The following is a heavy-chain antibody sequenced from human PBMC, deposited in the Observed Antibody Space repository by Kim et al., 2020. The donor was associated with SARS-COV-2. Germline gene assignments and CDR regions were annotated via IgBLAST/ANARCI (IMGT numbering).Heavy chain of an antibody. CDR2: IYTSGST. D-gene: IGHD6-13*01. Sequence: SETLSLTCTVSGGSISSGSYYWSWIRQPAGKGLEWIGRIYTSGSTNYNPSLKSRVTISVDTSKNQFSLKLSSVTAADTAVYYCARERGIARYMDVWGQGTTVTVSS. V-gene: IGHV4-61*02. CDR3: ARERGIARYMDV. J-gene: IGHJ6*02. CDR1: GGSISSGSYY.